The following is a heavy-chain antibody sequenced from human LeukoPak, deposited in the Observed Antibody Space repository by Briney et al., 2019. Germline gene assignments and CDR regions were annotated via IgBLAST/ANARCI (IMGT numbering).Heavy chain of an antibody. CDR3: ARVSSSSSEPHDY. J-gene: IGHJ4*02. Sequence: SETLSLTCTVSGGSISSGSFYWSWIRQPAGKGLEWIGRIYTSGSTNYNPSLKSRVTISVDTSKNQFSLKLSSVTAADTAVYYCARVSSSSSEPHDYWGQGTLVTVSS. D-gene: IGHD6-6*01. V-gene: IGHV4-61*02. CDR1: GGSISSGSFY. CDR2: IYTSGST.